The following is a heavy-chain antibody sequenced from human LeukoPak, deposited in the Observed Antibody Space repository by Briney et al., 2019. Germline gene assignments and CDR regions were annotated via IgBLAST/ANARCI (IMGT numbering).Heavy chain of an antibody. CDR3: ARRELLSTPDAFDI. Sequence: SETLSLTCTVSGGSISSSSYYWGWIRQPPGKWLEWIGSIYYSGSTYYNPSLKSRVTISVDTSKNQFSLKVSSVTAADTAVYYCARRELLSTPDAFDIWGQGTMVTVSS. CDR2: IYYSGST. J-gene: IGHJ3*02. CDR1: GGSISSSSYY. V-gene: IGHV4-39*01. D-gene: IGHD3-10*01.